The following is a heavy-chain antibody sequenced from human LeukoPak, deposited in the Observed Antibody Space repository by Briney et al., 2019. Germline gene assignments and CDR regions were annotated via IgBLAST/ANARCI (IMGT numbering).Heavy chain of an antibody. CDR3: ARDRSRDGYKRYFDL. CDR1: GYTFTSYG. D-gene: IGHD5-24*01. Sequence: ASVKVSCKASGYTFTSYGISWVRQAPGQGLEWMGWISAYNGNTNYAQKLQGRVTMTTDTSTSTAYMELRSLRSDDTAVYYCARDRSRDGYKRYFDLWGRGTLVTVSS. CDR2: ISAYNGNT. J-gene: IGHJ2*01. V-gene: IGHV1-18*01.